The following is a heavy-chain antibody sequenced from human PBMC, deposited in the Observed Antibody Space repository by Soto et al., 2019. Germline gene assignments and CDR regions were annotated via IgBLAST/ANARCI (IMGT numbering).Heavy chain of an antibody. CDR3: AKQQGPGTPYYYAMDV. J-gene: IGHJ6*02. CDR2: IRSSGDRT. D-gene: IGHD1-1*01. CDR1: GFTFSSYA. V-gene: IGHV3-23*01. Sequence: EVQLLESGGGLVQPGGSLRLSCAASGFTFSSYAMSWVRQAPGKGLEWVSVIRSSGDRTYYADSVKGQFTISRDNSKNTLYMQMNSLRAEDTAVYYCAKQQGPGTPYYYAMDVWGQGTTVTVSS.